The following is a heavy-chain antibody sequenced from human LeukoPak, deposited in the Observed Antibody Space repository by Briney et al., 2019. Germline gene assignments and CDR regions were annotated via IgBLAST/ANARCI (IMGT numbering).Heavy chain of an antibody. D-gene: IGHD6-19*01. CDR2: IYYSGST. CDR3: AREGSSSGWYRVGY. V-gene: IGHV4-59*01. CDR1: GGSISSYY. Sequence: SETLSLTCTVSGGSISSYYWSWIRQPPGKGLEWIGYIYYSGSTNYNPSLKSRVTISVDTSKNQFSLKLSSVTAADTAVYYCAREGSSSGWYRVGYWGQGTLVTVSS. J-gene: IGHJ4*02.